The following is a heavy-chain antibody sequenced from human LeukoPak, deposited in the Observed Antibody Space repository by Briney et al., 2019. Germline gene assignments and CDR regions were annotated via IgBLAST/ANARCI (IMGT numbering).Heavy chain of an antibody. Sequence: GGSLRLSCAASGFTFDDYAMPWVRQAPGKGLEWVSGISWNSGSIGYADSVKGRFTISRDNAKNSLYLQMNSLRAEDTALYYCAEGIDERSSGSEEYGMDVWGQGTTVTVSS. CDR1: GFTFDDYA. V-gene: IGHV3-9*01. CDR3: AEGIDERSSGSEEYGMDV. D-gene: IGHD6-19*01. CDR2: ISWNSGSI. J-gene: IGHJ6*02.